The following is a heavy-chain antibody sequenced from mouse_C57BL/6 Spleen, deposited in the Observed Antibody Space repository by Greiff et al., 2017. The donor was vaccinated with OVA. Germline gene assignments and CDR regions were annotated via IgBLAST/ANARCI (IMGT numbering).Heavy chain of an antibody. CDR3: ARQRGGIFDY. CDR1: GFTFSSYG. V-gene: IGHV5-6*01. D-gene: IGHD1-1*02. J-gene: IGHJ2*01. Sequence: EVKLMESGGDLVKPGGSLKLSCAASGFTFSSYGMSWVRQTPDKRLEWVATISSGGSYTYYPDSVKGRFTISRDNAKNTLYLQMSSLKSEDTAMYYCARQRGGIFDYWGQGTTLTVSS. CDR2: ISSGGSYT.